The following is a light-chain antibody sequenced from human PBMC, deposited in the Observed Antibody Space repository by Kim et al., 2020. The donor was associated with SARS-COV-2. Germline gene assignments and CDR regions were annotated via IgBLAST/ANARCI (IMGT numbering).Light chain of an antibody. Sequence: DIQMTQSPSTLSASVGDRVTITCRASQSISSWLAWYQKKPGKAPKLLIYKASSLESGVPSRFSGSGSGTEFTLTISSLQPDDFATYYCQQYNSYRYTFGQGTKLEI. V-gene: IGKV1-5*03. CDR2: KAS. J-gene: IGKJ2*01. CDR1: QSISSW. CDR3: QQYNSYRYT.